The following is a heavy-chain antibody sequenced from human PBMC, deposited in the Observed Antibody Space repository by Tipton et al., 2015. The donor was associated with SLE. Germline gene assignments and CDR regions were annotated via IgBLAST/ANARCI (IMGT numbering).Heavy chain of an antibody. V-gene: IGHV4-34*01. CDR3: ARGTFPAAGAFDI. CDR1: GGSFSGYY. D-gene: IGHD2-2*01. J-gene: IGHJ3*02. Sequence: TLSLTCAVYGGSFSGYYWSWIRQPPGKGLEWIGEINHSGSTNYNPSLKSRVTISVDTSKNQFSLKLSSVTAADTAVYYCARGTFPAAGAFDIWGRGTMVTVSS. CDR2: INHSGST.